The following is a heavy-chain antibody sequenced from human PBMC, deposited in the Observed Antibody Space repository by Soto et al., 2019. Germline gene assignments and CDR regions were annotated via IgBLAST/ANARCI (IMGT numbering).Heavy chain of an antibody. CDR3: ERAEVYSGGSFDY. J-gene: IGHJ4*01. V-gene: IGHV6-1*01. D-gene: IGHD1-26*01. CDR1: GDSLARNSAA. Sequence: SQTLSLTCAISGDSLARNSAAWKWIRQTPSRGLERLGRTYYRSKWYYEYAVSVRGRITINPHTSKNYLTLQLVSATDTDAYLCVSERAEVYSGGSFDYWGQGTLVTVSS. CDR2: TYYRSKWYY.